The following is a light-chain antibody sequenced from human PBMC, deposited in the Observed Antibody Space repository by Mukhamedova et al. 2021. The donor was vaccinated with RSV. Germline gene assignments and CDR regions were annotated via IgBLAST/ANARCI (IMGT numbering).Light chain of an antibody. CDR2: DVS. Sequence: WYQRRVHGKPPKLLIYDVSNLDRGVPSRFSGSGSGTEFTLTISSLQPEDFAFYCCQHFSSYPLSFGPGTKVDV. V-gene: IGKV1-13*02. J-gene: IGKJ3*01. CDR3: QHFSSYPLS.